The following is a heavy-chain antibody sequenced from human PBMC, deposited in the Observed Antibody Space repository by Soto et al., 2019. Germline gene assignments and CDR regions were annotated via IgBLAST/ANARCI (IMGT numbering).Heavy chain of an antibody. CDR1: GGSISSYY. CDR3: ARHSSSFDYFDY. Sequence: PSETLSLTCTVSGGSISSYYWSWIRQPPGKGLEWIGYIYYSGSTNYNPSLKSRVTISVDTSKNQFSLKLSSVTAADTAVYYCARHSSSFDYFDYWGQGTLVTVSS. CDR2: IYYSGST. V-gene: IGHV4-59*01. D-gene: IGHD6-13*01. J-gene: IGHJ4*02.